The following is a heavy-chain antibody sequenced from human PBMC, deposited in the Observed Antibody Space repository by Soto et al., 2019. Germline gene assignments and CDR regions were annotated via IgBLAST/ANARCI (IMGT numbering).Heavy chain of an antibody. J-gene: IGHJ4*02. V-gene: IGHV3-43*01. Sequence: GGSLRLSCAASGFSFEHYTMHWVRHTPGKGPEWISLISWDGGRTLYSDSVKGRFIISRANSKNSLYLQMNSLTTEDTALYFCARDSYDVLTGQKPYFDHWGQGTPVTVS. D-gene: IGHD3-9*01. CDR2: ISWDGGRT. CDR3: ARDSYDVLTGQKPYFDH. CDR1: GFSFEHYT.